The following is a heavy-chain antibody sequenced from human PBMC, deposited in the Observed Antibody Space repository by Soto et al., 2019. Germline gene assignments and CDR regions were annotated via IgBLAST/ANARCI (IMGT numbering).Heavy chain of an antibody. CDR2: ISYDGSDK. D-gene: IGHD2-2*02. CDR1: GFTFNTYG. CDR3: SKSPNFYCCSPYCYKFYFDF. Sequence: QEQLVESGGGVVQPGRSLRLSCAASGFTFNTYGMHWVRQAPGKGLEWVAVISYDGSDKYYADSVKGRFIISRDNSKNTLYLQMNSLRAEDTAIYYCSKSPNFYCCSPYCYKFYFDFWGQGALVTVSS. J-gene: IGHJ4*02. V-gene: IGHV3-30*18.